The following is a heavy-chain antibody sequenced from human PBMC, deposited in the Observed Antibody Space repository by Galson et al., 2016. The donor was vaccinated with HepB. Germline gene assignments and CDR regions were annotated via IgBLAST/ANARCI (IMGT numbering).Heavy chain of an antibody. Sequence: SLRLSCAASGFTFSHAWMSWVRQAPGKGLEWVGRMKSILDGGSADYAAPVKGRFTISRDDAKNTVYLQMERLRMDDTATYYCTPLPTGQQPYYFDLWGQGTLVIVSS. CDR3: TPLPTGQQPYYFDL. D-gene: IGHD6-13*01. CDR1: GFTFSHAW. V-gene: IGHV3-15*01. CDR2: MKSILDGGSA. J-gene: IGHJ4*02.